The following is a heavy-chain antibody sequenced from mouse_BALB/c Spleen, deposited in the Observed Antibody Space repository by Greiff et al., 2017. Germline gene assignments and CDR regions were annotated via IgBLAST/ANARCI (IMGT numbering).Heavy chain of an antibody. CDR3: ARDDGSRYDGFAY. V-gene: IGHV1S56*01. CDR2: IYPGNVNT. J-gene: IGHJ3*01. Sequence: QVQLQQSGPELVKPGASVRISCKASGYTFTSYYIHWVKQRPGQGLEWIGWIYPGNVNTKYNEKFKGKATLTADKSSSTAYMQLSSLTSEDSAVYFCARDDGSRYDGFAYWGQGTLVTVSA. CDR1: GYTFTSYY. D-gene: IGHD1-1*01.